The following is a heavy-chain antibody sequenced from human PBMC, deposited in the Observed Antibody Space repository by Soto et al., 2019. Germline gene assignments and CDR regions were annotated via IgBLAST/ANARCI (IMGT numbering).Heavy chain of an antibody. Sequence: PGESLKISCKGSGYSLTSYWIVWVRQMPGKGLEWMGIIYPGDSDTRYSPSFQGQVTISADKSISTAYLQWSSLKASDTAMYYCARHSQSIAAAVTSHSIYYSPYGMDVWGQGTTVTLSS. CDR2: IYPGDSDT. J-gene: IGHJ6*02. CDR3: ARHSQSIAAAVTSHSIYYSPYGMDV. V-gene: IGHV5-51*01. D-gene: IGHD6-13*01. CDR1: GYSLTSYW.